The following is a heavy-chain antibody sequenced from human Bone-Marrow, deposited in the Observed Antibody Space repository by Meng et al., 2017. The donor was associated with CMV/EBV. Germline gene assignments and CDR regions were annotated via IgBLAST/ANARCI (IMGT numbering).Heavy chain of an antibody. CDR1: GGSFSGYY. Sequence: SETLSLTCAVYGGSFSGYYWSWIRQPPGKGLEWIGSIYYSGSTYYNPSLKSRVTISVDTSKNQFSLKLSSVTAADTAVYYCARVRGGYYDSSGYYYDYWGQGTLVTVSS. CDR2: IYYSGST. CDR3: ARVRGGYYDSSGYYYDY. V-gene: IGHV4-34*01. D-gene: IGHD3-22*01. J-gene: IGHJ4*02.